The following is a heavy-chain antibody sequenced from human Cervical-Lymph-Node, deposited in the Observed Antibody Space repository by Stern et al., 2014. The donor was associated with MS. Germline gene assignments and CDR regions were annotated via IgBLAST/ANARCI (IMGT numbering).Heavy chain of an antibody. CDR2: IDYSGST. V-gene: IGHV4-59*01. CDR3: ARGAGWFDP. Sequence: QLKLQESGPGMVKPSETLSLTCTVSGGSISSYYWSWIRQPPGKGLEWIGYIDYSGSTNYNPSLKSRVTISVDTSKNQFSLKLSSVTAADTAVYYCARGAGWFDPWGQGTLVTVSS. J-gene: IGHJ5*02. CDR1: GGSISSYY.